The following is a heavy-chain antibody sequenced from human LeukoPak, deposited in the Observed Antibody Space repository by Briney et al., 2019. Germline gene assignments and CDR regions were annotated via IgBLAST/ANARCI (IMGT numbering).Heavy chain of an antibody. V-gene: IGHV4-38-2*02. CDR3: ARDRYYYDSSGSIADV. CDR2: IYHSGDT. D-gene: IGHD3-22*01. CDR1: GYSISNGYF. J-gene: IGHJ6*04. Sequence: KASETLSLTCTVSGYSISNGYFWGWIRQPPEKGLEWIGNIYHSGDTYYNPSLKSRVTISVDTSKNQFSLNLSSVSAADTAVYYCARDRYYYDSSGSIADVWGKGTTVTISS.